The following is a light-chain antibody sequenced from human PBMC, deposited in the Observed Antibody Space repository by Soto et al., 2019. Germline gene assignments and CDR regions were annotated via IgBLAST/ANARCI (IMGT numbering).Light chain of an antibody. J-gene: IGKJ2*01. CDR3: QQYDSSSPT. CDR2: DAS. CDR1: QNISVW. V-gene: IGKV1-5*01. Sequence: DIQMTQSPSTLSASVGDGVTITCRASQNISVWLAWYQQRPGKAPKFLIYDASNLETGVSSRFSGSGSGTEFTLTIRSLQPDDFATYDCQQYDSSSPTFGQGTKLEIK.